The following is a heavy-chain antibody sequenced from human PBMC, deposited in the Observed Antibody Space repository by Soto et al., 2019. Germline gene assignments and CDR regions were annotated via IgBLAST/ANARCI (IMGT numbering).Heavy chain of an antibody. Sequence: SVKVSCKASGGTFSSYAISWVRQAPGQGLEWMGGIIPIFGTANYAQKFQGRVTITADESTSTAYMELSSLRSEDTAVYYCARDVGPRDCSGGSCYVRFNWCDPWGQGTLVTVSS. D-gene: IGHD2-15*01. CDR2: IIPIFGTA. V-gene: IGHV1-69*13. CDR3: ARDVGPRDCSGGSCYVRFNWCDP. CDR1: GGTFSSYA. J-gene: IGHJ5*02.